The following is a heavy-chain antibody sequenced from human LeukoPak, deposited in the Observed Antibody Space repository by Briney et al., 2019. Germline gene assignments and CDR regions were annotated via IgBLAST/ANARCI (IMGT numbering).Heavy chain of an antibody. D-gene: IGHD3-3*01. CDR2: IIPIFGTA. CDR3: ARRDFWSGYYIGWFDP. J-gene: IGHJ5*02. CDR1: GGTFSSYA. V-gene: IGHV1-69*05. Sequence: GASVKVSCKASGGTFSSYAISWVRQAPGQGLEWMGGIIPIFGTANYAQKFQGRVTITTDESTSTAYMELSSLRSEDTAVYYCARRDFWSGYYIGWFDPWGQGTLVTVSS.